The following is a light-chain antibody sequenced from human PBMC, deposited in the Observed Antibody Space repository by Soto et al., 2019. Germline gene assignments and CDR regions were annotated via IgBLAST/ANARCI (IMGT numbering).Light chain of an antibody. CDR1: QSVSSSY. CDR3: QQYNNWPPT. J-gene: IGKJ1*01. CDR2: GAS. Sequence: DIVLTQSPVTLSLSPGERATLSCRASQSVSSSYLAWYQQKPGLAPRLLIFGASSSATGIPDRFSGSGSGTDFTLTISRLEPEDFAVYYCQQYNNWPPTFGQGTKVDIK. V-gene: IGKV3-20*01.